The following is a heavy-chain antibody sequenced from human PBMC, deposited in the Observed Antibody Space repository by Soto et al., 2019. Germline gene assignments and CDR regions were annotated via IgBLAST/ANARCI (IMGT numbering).Heavy chain of an antibody. D-gene: IGHD3-10*01. J-gene: IGHJ4*02. V-gene: IGHV1-69*02. CDR2: IIPILGIA. CDR1: GGTFSSYT. Sequence: QVQLVQSGAEVKKPGSSVKVSCKAYGGTFSSYTISWVRQAPGQGLEWMERIIPILGIANYAQKFQGRVTITADKSTSTAYMELSSLRSEDTAVYYCARGVLTMVRGVITPVRFDYWGQLTLFTVSS. CDR3: ARGVLTMVRGVITPVRFDY.